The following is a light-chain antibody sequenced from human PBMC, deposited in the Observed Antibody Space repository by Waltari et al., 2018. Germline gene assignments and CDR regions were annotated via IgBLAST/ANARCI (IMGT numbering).Light chain of an antibody. Sequence: QSALAQPPSPTGSPGHSLAIPCPASSSYVGGSYYVSWYQQHPGKAPKLMIYEVSKRPSGVPDRFSGSKSGNTASLTVSGLQAEDEGYYYCSSYAGTNNVVFGGGTKLTVL. CDR3: SSYAGTNNVV. V-gene: IGLV2-8*01. J-gene: IGLJ2*01. CDR2: EVS. CDR1: SSYVGGSYY.